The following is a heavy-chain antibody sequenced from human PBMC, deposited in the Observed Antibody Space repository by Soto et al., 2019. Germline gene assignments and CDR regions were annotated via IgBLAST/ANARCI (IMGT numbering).Heavy chain of an antibody. CDR2: IYYSGST. J-gene: IGHJ3*02. CDR3: AGVWGGAFDI. Sequence: SETMSLPYTVSGGYSSSYYWSWIRQPPGKGLEWIGYIYYSGSTNYNPSLKSRVTISVDTSKNQFSLKLSSVTAADTAVYYCAGVWGGAFDIWSPGTMVTVSS. D-gene: IGHD3-10*01. CDR1: GGYSSSYY. V-gene: IGHV4-59*01.